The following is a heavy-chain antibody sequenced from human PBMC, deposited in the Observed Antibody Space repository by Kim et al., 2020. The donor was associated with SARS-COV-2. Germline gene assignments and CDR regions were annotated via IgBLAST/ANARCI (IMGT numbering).Heavy chain of an antibody. D-gene: IGHD4-17*01. CDR2: INYSGST. CDR1: GDYITTYY. J-gene: IGHJ4*02. V-gene: IGHV4-59*08. CDR3: ARQDPHYGDSTFDY. Sequence: SETLSLTCSVSGDYITTYYWSWIRQSPGKGLEWIGYINYSGSTNYNPSLKSRVTISADTSNNHFSLRLSSVTAADTAVYYCARQDPHYGDSTFDYWGQGT.